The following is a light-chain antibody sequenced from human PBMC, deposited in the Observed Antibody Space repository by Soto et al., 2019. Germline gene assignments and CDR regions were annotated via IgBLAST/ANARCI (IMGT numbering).Light chain of an antibody. CDR2: DVS. CDR3: SSYTTTSTVL. J-gene: IGLJ2*01. V-gene: IGLV2-14*01. CDR1: SNDVGAYNY. Sequence: QSALTQPASVSGSPGQSIAIYCIGTSNDVGAYNYVSWYQQHPGKAPKLLIYDVSGRPSGVSDRFSGSKSSNSASLTISGLQAEDEAAYYCSSYTTTSTVLFGGGTKLTVL.